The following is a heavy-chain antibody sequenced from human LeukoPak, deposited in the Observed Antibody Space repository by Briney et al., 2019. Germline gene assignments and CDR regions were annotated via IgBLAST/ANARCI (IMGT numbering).Heavy chain of an antibody. D-gene: IGHD3-10*01. V-gene: IGHV4-59*01. Sequence: SETQSPICTVSGDPISSYYWNWLRQPPGKGLEWLGYIYYSGSSGITNYNPSLRSQVTTSPDTSKNHFTVKITTLTAAAASVYFWTGGGGGHHPRFDYWGRGTLLTVSS. CDR3: TGGGGGHHPRFDY. CDR2: IYYSGSSGIT. CDR1: GDPISSYY. J-gene: IGHJ4*02.